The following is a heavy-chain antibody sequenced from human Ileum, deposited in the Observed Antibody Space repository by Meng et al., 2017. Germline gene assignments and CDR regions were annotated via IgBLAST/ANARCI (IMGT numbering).Heavy chain of an antibody. D-gene: IGHD3-22*01. V-gene: IGHV1-46*01. Sequence: ASVKVSCKASGYTFTSYYMYWVRQAPGQGLEWMGIINPSGGSTSYAQKFQGRVTMTRDTSTSTVYMELSSLRSEDTAVYYCAREGLDSSGYYYGAFDIWGQGTMVTVSS. CDR2: INPSGGST. J-gene: IGHJ3*02. CDR1: GYTFTSYY. CDR3: AREGLDSSGYYYGAFDI.